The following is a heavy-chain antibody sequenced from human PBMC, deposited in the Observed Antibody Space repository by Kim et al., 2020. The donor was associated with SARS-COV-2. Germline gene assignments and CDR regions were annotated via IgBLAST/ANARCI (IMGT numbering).Heavy chain of an antibody. V-gene: IGHV1-3*01. J-gene: IGHJ5*02. CDR3: ARVNRFSGSGSWFDP. CDR2: INAGNGNT. CDR1: GYTFTSYA. Sequence: ASVKVSCKASGYTFTSYAMHWVRQAPGQRLEWMGWINAGNGNTKYSQKFQGRVTITRDTSASTAYMELSSLRSEDTAVYYCARVNRFSGSGSWFDPWGQGTLVTVSS. D-gene: IGHD1-26*01.